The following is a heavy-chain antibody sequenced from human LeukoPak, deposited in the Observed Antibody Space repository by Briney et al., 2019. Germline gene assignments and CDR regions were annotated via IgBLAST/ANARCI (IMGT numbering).Heavy chain of an antibody. Sequence: GGSLRLSCAASGFAISVNAMAWVRQAPGKGLEWVAAFGGTGGDINYADSVKGRFTISRDNSKGILYLQMNSLRAEDTAVYYCAKDYSGYDEYYFDYWGQGTLVTVSS. CDR2: FGGTGGDI. CDR1: GFAISVNA. CDR3: AKDYSGYDEYYFDY. V-gene: IGHV3-23*01. D-gene: IGHD5-12*01. J-gene: IGHJ4*02.